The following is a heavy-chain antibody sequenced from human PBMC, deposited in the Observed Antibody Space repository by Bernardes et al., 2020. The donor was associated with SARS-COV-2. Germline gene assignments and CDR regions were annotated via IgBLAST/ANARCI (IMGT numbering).Heavy chain of an antibody. CDR2: IKSTGTT. D-gene: IGHD2-21*01. J-gene: IGHJ4*02. CDR1: NGSLSAYF. CDR3: GRGRRVRKYYVDY. Sequence: ETLSPTFAVSNGSLSAYFWTWIRLAPGKGLEWFGEIKSTGTTNYTSVLKSRVTMSLDTPKNQNSLRLSSVTATDTAIYYCGRGRRVRKYYVDYWGQGTPVTVST. V-gene: IGHV4-34*01.